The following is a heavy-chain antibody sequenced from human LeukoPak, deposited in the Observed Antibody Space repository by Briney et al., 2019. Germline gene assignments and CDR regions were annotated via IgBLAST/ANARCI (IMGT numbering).Heavy chain of an antibody. CDR2: ISGRCDST. J-gene: IGHJ5*02. V-gene: IGHV3-23*01. CDR1: GFTFRSYA. Sequence: GGPLSLSCAASGFTFRSYAMSWLREAPGKGVEGLSAISGRCDSTHHALPERGLYTIPRNNPKNTLYLQMNSLRAEDTAVYYCAKDSSCNWYQRSNWFDPWGQGTLVTVSS. CDR3: AKDSSCNWYQRSNWFDP. D-gene: IGHD6-13*01.